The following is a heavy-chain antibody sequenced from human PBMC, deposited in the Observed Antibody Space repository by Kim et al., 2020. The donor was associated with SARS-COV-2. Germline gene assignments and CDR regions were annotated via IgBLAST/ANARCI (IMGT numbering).Heavy chain of an antibody. V-gene: IGHV4-39*07. J-gene: IGHJ3*02. CDR1: GGSISSSSYY. D-gene: IGHD4-17*01. CDR3: ASQWVIYGDPDAFDI. Sequence: SETLSLTCTVSGGSISSSSYYWGWIRQPPGKGLEWIGSIYYSGSTYYNPSLKSRVTISVDTSKNQFSLKLSSVTAADTAVYYCASQWVIYGDPDAFDIWGQGTMVTVSS. CDR2: IYYSGST.